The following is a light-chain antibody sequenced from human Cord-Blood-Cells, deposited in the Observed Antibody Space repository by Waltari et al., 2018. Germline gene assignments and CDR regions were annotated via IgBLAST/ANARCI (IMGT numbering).Light chain of an antibody. V-gene: IGKV1-5*03. Sequence: DIQMTQSPSTLSASVGDRVTITCRASQSISSWLAWYHQKPVKAPKLLIYKASSLESGVASRFSGSGSGTDFSLTISSLQTNDFATYSCQQYKSYSWAFGPGTKVEIQ. CDR2: KAS. J-gene: IGKJ1*01. CDR1: QSISSW. CDR3: QQYKSYSWA.